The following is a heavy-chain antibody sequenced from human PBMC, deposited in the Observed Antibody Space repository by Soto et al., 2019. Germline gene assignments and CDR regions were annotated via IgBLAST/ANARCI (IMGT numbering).Heavy chain of an antibody. V-gene: IGHV1-8*01. CDR1: GYTLTSYD. Sequence: ASVKVSCKASGYTLTSYDINWVRQATGQGLEWMGWMNPNSGNTGYAQKFQGRVTMTRNTSISTAYMELSSLRSEDTAVYYCARVWDQLLFYWFDPWGQGTLLTVSS. D-gene: IGHD2-2*01. J-gene: IGHJ5*02. CDR2: MNPNSGNT. CDR3: ARVWDQLLFYWFDP.